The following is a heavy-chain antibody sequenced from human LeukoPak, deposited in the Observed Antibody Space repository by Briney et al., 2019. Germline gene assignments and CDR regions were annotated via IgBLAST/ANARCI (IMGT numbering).Heavy chain of an antibody. J-gene: IGHJ5*02. Sequence: PSETLSLTCTFSVGSLSSYYWSWIRQPPAKGLEWIGYIYYSGSTNYNPSLKSRVTISVDTSKNQFSLKLSSVTAADTAVYYWARNEKGYYYSTWGQGTLVTVSS. CDR3: ARNEKGYYYST. V-gene: IGHV4-59*01. D-gene: IGHD3-10*01. CDR2: IYYSGST. CDR1: VGSLSSYY.